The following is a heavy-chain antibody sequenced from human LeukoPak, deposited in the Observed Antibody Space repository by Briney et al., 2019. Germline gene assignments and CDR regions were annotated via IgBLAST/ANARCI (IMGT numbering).Heavy chain of an antibody. D-gene: IGHD6-19*01. J-gene: IGHJ4*02. CDR1: GGSISSGSYY. V-gene: IGHV4-39*01. CDR3: ARGGTSSGPGFDY. CDR2: IYYVGST. Sequence: SETLSLTCTVSGGSISSGSYYWGWIRQPPGKGLEWIGSIYYVGSTYYNPSLKSRVTISVDTSKNQFSLQLNSVTPEDTAVYYCARGGTSSGPGFDYWGQGTPVIVSA.